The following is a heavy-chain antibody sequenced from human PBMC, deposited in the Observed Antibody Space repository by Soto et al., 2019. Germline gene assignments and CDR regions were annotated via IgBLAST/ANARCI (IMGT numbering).Heavy chain of an antibody. Sequence: GASVKVSCKASGYTFTSYGISWVRQAPGQGLEWMGWISAYNGNTNYAQKLQGRATMTTDTSTSTAYMELRSLRSDDTAVYYCARGSQVGVTTRYYYYYGMDVWGQGTTVTVSS. J-gene: IGHJ6*02. D-gene: IGHD4-4*01. CDR3: ARGSQVGVTTRYYYYYGMDV. CDR1: GYTFTSYG. V-gene: IGHV1-18*01. CDR2: ISAYNGNT.